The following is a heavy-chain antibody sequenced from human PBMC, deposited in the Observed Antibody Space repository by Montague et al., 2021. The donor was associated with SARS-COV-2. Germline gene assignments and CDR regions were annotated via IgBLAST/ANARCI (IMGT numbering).Heavy chain of an antibody. CDR3: ARRGYCSSTSCWALDY. CDR1: GFTVSSNY. Sequence: SLRLSCAASGFTVSSNYMSWVRQAPGKGLEWVSLIYSSGRTSYADSVKGRFTMSRDNSKNTLYLQMNSLRAEDTAVYYCARRGYCSSTSCWALDYWGQGTLVTVSS. V-gene: IGHV3-53*01. CDR2: IYSSGRT. D-gene: IGHD2-2*01. J-gene: IGHJ4*02.